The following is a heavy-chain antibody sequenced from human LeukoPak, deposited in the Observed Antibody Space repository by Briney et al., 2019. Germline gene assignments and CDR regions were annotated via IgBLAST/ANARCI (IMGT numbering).Heavy chain of an antibody. D-gene: IGHD6-19*01. CDR1: GYTLTGYY. CDR3: AREWVAVAAHFDY. Sequence: ASVKVSCKASGYTLTGYYMHWVRQAPGQGLEWMGWINPNSGGTNYAQKFQGRVTMTRDTSISTAYMELSRLRSDDTAVYYCAREWVAVAAHFDYWGQGTLVTVSS. CDR2: INPNSGGT. J-gene: IGHJ4*02. V-gene: IGHV1-2*02.